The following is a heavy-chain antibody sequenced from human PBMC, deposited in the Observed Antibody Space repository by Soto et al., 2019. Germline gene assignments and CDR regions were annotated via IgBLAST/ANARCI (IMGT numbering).Heavy chain of an antibody. CDR1: GFSLSTSGVG. Sequence: QITLKESGPTLVKPTQTLTLTCTFSGFSLSTSGVGVGWIRQPPGKALEWLALIYWEDDKRYSPSLKSRLTNTKDTSKNQVVLTMTNMDPVDTATYYCAHSLIGYYYDSSGSNWFDPWGQGTLVTVSS. CDR2: IYWEDDK. D-gene: IGHD3-22*01. V-gene: IGHV2-5*02. CDR3: AHSLIGYYYDSSGSNWFDP. J-gene: IGHJ5*02.